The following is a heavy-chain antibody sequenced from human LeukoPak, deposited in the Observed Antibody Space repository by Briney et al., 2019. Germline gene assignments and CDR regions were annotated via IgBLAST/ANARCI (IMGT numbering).Heavy chain of an antibody. CDR2: INDSGST. V-gene: IGHV4-34*01. J-gene: IGHJ4*02. Sequence: SETLSLTCAVYGGSFSDYYWNWIRQPPGKGLEWIGEINDSGSTNFNPSLKSRVTISVDTSKNQFSLKLTSVTAADTAVYYCARGHLAPGYYDVLTGYYKRDALFYFDSWGRGTPVTVSS. CDR3: ARGHLAPGYYDVLTGYYKRDALFYFDS. D-gene: IGHD3-9*01. CDR1: GGSFSDYY.